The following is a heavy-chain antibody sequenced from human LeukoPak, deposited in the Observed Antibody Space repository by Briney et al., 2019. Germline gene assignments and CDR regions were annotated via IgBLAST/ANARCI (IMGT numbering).Heavy chain of an antibody. CDR3: ARLWDSTGLYFYYYMDV. Sequence: SETLSLTCIVSGVSIRSDTYYWGWIRQPPGKGLEWIGNYHNGNSYYNPSLKSRVTISEDTSGNQFSLRVTYVTAADTAVYYCARLWDSTGLYFYYYMDVWGEGTTVTVSS. CDR1: GVSIRSDTYY. D-gene: IGHD6-25*01. J-gene: IGHJ6*03. CDR2: YHNGNS. V-gene: IGHV4-39*01.